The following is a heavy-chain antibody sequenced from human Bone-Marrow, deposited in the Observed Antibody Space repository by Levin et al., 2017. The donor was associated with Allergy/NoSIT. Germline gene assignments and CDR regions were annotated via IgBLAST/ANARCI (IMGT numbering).Heavy chain of an antibody. V-gene: IGHV3-33*01. J-gene: IGHJ4*02. Sequence: GESLKISCATSGFTFNSYGMNWVRQAPGKGLEWVALIWFDGNNKYYADSVKGRFTISRDNSKNTLSLQMDSLRAEDTGVYYCARDEQFDSWGQGTLVIVSP. CDR1: GFTFNSYG. CDR2: IWFDGNNK. D-gene: IGHD6-13*01. CDR3: ARDEQFDS.